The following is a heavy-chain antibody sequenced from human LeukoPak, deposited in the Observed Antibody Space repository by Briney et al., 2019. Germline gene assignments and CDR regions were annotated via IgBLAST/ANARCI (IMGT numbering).Heavy chain of an antibody. V-gene: IGHV3-30-3*01. Sequence: QAGGSLRLSCAASGFTFSSYTMHWVRQAPGKGLEWVAVISYDGSNQYYADSVKGRFTVSRDNFKNTLYLQMNSLRAEDTAVYYCAREQNYYDSSGYLGYWGQGTLVIVSS. CDR2: ISYDGSNQ. CDR3: AREQNYYDSSGYLGY. D-gene: IGHD3-22*01. J-gene: IGHJ4*02. CDR1: GFTFSSYT.